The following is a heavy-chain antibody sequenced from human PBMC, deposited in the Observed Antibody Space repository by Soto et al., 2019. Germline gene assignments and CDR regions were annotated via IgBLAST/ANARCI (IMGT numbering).Heavy chain of an antibody. CDR3: ASWRSYSGSYCFDY. V-gene: IGHV1-69*06. D-gene: IGHD1-26*01. J-gene: IGHJ4*02. Sequence: SVKVSCKASGGTFNSYTINWVRQAPGRGLEWVGQVVPMYDSVNYAENFQGRVTITADKSTKTASMELTSLRSEDTALYFCASWRSYSGSYCFDYWGQGTLVTVSS. CDR1: GGTFNSYT. CDR2: VVPMYDSV.